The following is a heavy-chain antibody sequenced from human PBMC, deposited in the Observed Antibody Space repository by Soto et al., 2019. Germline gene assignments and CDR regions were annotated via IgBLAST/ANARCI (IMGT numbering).Heavy chain of an antibody. CDR1: GGSFSGHS. Sequence: SETLSLSCAVYGGSFSGHSWTWIRQSPGKGLEWIGDINHSGRVNYSPSLKSRVTISLDTSKNQFSLTLSAVTAADTAMYYCSTRAYDTNGYYRFDPWGQGTLVTVSS. D-gene: IGHD3-22*01. V-gene: IGHV4-34*01. CDR2: INHSGRV. J-gene: IGHJ5*01. CDR3: STRAYDTNGYYRFDP.